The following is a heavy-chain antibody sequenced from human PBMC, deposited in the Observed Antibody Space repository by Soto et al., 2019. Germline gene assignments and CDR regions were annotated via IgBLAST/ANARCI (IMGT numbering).Heavy chain of an antibody. CDR3: AIHHGPTTSENWFDP. J-gene: IGHJ5*02. D-gene: IGHD5-12*01. Sequence: QVHLVQSGVEVKTPGASVKVSCQASGYTFFTYDISWVRQAPGQVLEWMGWISTYSGDTKYAQKVQGRVTMTTDTSTTTAYLELRSLTSDDTAVYYCAIHHGPTTSENWFDPWCQGTLVTVSS. CDR2: ISTYSGDT. V-gene: IGHV1-18*01. CDR1: GYTFFTYD.